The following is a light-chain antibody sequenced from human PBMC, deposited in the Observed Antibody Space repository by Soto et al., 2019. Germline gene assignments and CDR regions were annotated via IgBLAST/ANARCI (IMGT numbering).Light chain of an antibody. J-gene: IGLJ1*01. Sequence: QSVLTQPASVSGSPGQSITISCTGTSSDVGANTYVSWYQQHPGKAPKVLIHDVSNRPSGVSNRFSGFKSGNTASLTISGLQAEDEADYYCSSYTTSSTYVFGTGTKVTVL. V-gene: IGLV2-14*01. CDR3: SSYTTSSTYV. CDR2: DVS. CDR1: SSDVGANTY.